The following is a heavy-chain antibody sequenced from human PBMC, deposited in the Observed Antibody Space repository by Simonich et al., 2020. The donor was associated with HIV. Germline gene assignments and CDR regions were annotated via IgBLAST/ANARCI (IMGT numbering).Heavy chain of an antibody. D-gene: IGHD4-17*01. J-gene: IGHJ4*02. CDR1: GGSFSGYY. CDR3: ARRHPTTVTTPYFDY. V-gene: IGHV4-34*01. Sequence: QVQLQQWGAGLLKPSETLSLTCAVYGGSFSGYYWSWIRQPPVQGLEWIGEINHRGSTNYNPSLKSRVTISVDTSKNQFSLKLSSVTAADTAVYYCARRHPTTVTTPYFDYWGQGTLVTVSS. CDR2: INHRGST.